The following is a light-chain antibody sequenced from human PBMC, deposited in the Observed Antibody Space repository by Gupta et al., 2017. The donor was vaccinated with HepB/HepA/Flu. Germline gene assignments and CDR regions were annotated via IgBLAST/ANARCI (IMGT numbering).Light chain of an antibody. CDR2: TAS. J-gene: IGKJ1*01. Sequence: DFQMTQSPSSLSASVRDRVTIACRASKCIPGVVNGDQKKSGTAPYVLISTASSLQSGVQSRFGGGGAGTDSTPTTASLQPEHWSPVSCHGTFGQGTKVEIK. CDR1: KCIPGV. CDR3: HGT. V-gene: IGKV1-39*01.